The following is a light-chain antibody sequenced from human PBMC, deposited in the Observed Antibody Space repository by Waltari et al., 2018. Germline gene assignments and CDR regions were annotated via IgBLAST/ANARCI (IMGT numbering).Light chain of an antibody. J-gene: IGKJ2*01. V-gene: IGKV3-15*01. CDR3: QQYNNWPMYT. Sequence: EIVMTQSPATLSVSPGERATLSCRASQGVSSNVAWYQQKPGQAPRLLIYGASTRATGIPARFSGSGSGTEFTLTISSLQSEDFAVYYCQQYNNWPMYTFGQGTKLEIK. CDR2: GAS. CDR1: QGVSSN.